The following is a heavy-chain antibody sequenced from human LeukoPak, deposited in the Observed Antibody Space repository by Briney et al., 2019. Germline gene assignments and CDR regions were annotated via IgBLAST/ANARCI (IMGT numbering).Heavy chain of an antibody. V-gene: IGHV3-48*03. D-gene: IGHD6-19*01. CDR2: ISSSGSTI. Sequence: GGSLRLSCAVSGFTLSSYEMNWVRQAPGKGLEWISYISSSGSTIYYADSVKGRFTISRDSAKNSLYLQMNSLRAEDTAVYYCARDRGSSGWYEFDYWGQGTLVTVSS. CDR3: ARDRGSSGWYEFDY. J-gene: IGHJ4*02. CDR1: GFTLSSYE.